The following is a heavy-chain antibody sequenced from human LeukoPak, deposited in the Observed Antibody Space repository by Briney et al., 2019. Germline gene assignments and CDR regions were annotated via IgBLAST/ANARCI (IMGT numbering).Heavy chain of an antibody. Sequence: GGSLRLSCAASGFTFSSYSMNWVRQAPGKGLEWVSSISSSSSYIYYADSVKGRFTISRDNAKNSLYLQMNSLRAEDTAVYYCARDSAFRGYSYGYPYYYYGMGVWGQGTTVTVSS. V-gene: IGHV3-21*01. CDR1: GFTFSSYS. J-gene: IGHJ6*02. CDR3: ARDSAFRGYSYGYPYYYYGMGV. D-gene: IGHD5-18*01. CDR2: ISSSSSYI.